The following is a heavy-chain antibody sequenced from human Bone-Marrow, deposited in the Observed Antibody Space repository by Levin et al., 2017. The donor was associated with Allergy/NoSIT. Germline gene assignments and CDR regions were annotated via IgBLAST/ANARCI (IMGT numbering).Heavy chain of an antibody. V-gene: IGHV4-34*01. CDR1: GGSFSGYY. D-gene: IGHD3/OR15-3a*01. Sequence: SETLSLTCAVSGGSFSGYYWTWIRQSPGKGLEWIGEIKLGGSSNYNPSLRSRLTISVDTSQDHFSLQLTSLTAADTALYYCARGPATFWTGYDHWGQGILVTVSS. CDR2: IKLGGSS. J-gene: IGHJ4*02. CDR3: ARGPATFWTGYDH.